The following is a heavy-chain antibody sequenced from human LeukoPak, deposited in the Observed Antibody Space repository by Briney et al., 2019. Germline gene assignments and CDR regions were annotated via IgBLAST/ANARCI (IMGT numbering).Heavy chain of an antibody. J-gene: IGHJ4*02. CDR1: GFTFSSYG. D-gene: IGHD4-17*01. Sequence: GGSLRLSCAASGFTFSSYGMHWVRQAPGKGLEWVAFIRYDGSNKYYADSVKGRFTISRDNSKNTLYLQMNSLRAEDTAVYYCAKEEYGDYVGNFDYWGQGTLVTVSS. CDR3: AKEEYGDYVGNFDY. V-gene: IGHV3-30*02. CDR2: IRYDGSNK.